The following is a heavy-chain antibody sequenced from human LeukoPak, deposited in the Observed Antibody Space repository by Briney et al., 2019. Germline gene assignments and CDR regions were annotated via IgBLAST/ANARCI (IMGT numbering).Heavy chain of an antibody. D-gene: IGHD3-9*01. CDR1: GYTFTGYY. J-gene: IGHJ4*02. CDR3: ARSYYDILTGYYNPPGY. Sequence: ASVKVSCKASGYTFTGYYMHWVRQAPGQGLEWMGWINPNSGGTNYAQKFQGRVTMTRDTSISTAYMELSRLRSDDTAVYYCARSYYDILTGYYNPPGYWGQGTLVTVSS. V-gene: IGHV1-2*02. CDR2: INPNSGGT.